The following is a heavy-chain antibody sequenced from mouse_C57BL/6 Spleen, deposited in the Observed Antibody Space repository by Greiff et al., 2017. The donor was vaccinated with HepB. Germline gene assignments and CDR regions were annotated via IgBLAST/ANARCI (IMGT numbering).Heavy chain of an antibody. CDR3: ARGETAQAYYFDY. D-gene: IGHD3-2*02. Sequence: EVQLQQSGPELVKPGASVKISCKASGYSFTGYYMNWVKQSPEKSLEWIGEINPSTGGTTYNQKFKAKATLTVDKSSSTAYMQLKSLTSEDSAVYYCARGETAQAYYFDYWGQGTTLTVSS. CDR2: INPSTGGT. J-gene: IGHJ2*01. V-gene: IGHV1-42*01. CDR1: GYSFTGYY.